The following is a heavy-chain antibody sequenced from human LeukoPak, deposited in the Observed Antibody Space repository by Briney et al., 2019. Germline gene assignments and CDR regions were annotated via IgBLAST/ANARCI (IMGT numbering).Heavy chain of an antibody. D-gene: IGHD3-10*01. CDR2: ISSSRSDI. V-gene: IGHV3-21*01. CDR1: GFTFSSYS. Sequence: GGSLRLSCAASGFTFSSYSMNWVRQAPGKGREWVSSISSSRSDIYYADSEKGRFTISRDNATNSLSLQMNSLRAEDTAVYYCARDQYYYGSGSYYFDYWGQGTLVTVSS. J-gene: IGHJ4*02. CDR3: ARDQYYYGSGSYYFDY.